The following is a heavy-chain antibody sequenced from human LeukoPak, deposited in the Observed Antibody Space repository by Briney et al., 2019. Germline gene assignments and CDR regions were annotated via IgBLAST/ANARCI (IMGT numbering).Heavy chain of an antibody. Sequence: SVKVSCKASGYTFTSYGISWVRQAPGQGLEWMGWISAYNGNTNYAQKLQGRVTMTTDTSTSTAYMELRSLRSDDTAMYYCAGDPRQRANYYDSSGYYYGWFDPWGQGTLVTVSS. CDR3: AGDPRQRANYYDSSGYYYGWFDP. CDR1: GYTFTSYG. D-gene: IGHD3-22*01. J-gene: IGHJ5*02. V-gene: IGHV1-18*01. CDR2: ISAYNGNT.